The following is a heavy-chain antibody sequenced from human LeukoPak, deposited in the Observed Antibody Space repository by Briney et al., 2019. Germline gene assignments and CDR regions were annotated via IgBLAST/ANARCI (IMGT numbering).Heavy chain of an antibody. V-gene: IGHV3-30*18. CDR2: ISYDGSNK. J-gene: IGHJ5*02. CDR1: GFTFSSYG. Sequence: GGSLRLSCAASGFTFSSYGMHWVRQAPGKGLEWVADISYDGSNKYYADSVKGRFTISRDNSKNTLYLQMNSLRADDTAAYYCAKGRILTGYVPFDPWGQGTLVTVSS. CDR3: AKGRILTGYVPFDP. D-gene: IGHD3-9*01.